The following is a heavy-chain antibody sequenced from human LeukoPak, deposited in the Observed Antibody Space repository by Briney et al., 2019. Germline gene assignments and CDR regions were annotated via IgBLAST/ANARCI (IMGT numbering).Heavy chain of an antibody. Sequence: SQTLSLTCAISGDSVSSNSVTWNWIRQSPSRGLEWLGRTYYRSTWYNDYAVSVRGRITVNPDTSKNQFSLHLNSVTPEDTAVYYCARGSFAYSSGWYDWFDPWGQGTLVTVSS. J-gene: IGHJ5*02. CDR3: ARGSFAYSSGWYDWFDP. D-gene: IGHD6-19*01. CDR1: GDSVSSNSVT. CDR2: TYYRSTWYN. V-gene: IGHV6-1*01.